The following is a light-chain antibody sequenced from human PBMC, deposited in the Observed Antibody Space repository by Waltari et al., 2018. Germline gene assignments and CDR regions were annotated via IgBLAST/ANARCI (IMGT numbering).Light chain of an antibody. V-gene: IGKV1-5*03. CDR3: QQYNDYSPLT. CDR2: QAS. J-gene: IGKJ4*01. Sequence: DTQMTQSPSTLSASVGDRVTITCRAGQNIGRWLAWYQQKPGKAPNLLIHQASNLESGVPSRFSGTGSGTEFTLTISSLQPTDFATYYCQQYNDYSPLTFGGGTKVEIK. CDR1: QNIGRW.